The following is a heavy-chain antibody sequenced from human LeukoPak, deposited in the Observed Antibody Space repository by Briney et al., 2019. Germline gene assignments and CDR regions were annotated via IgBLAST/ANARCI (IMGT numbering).Heavy chain of an antibody. J-gene: IGHJ5*02. Sequence: KPSETLSLTCTVSGGSISSSSYYWGWIRQPPGKGLEWIGSIYYSGSTYYNPSLKSRVTISADTSKSQFSLKLSSVTAADTAVYYCARHIRGGGWLDPWGQGSLVTVSS. CDR2: IYYSGST. CDR1: GGSISSSSYY. CDR3: ARHIRGGGWLDP. D-gene: IGHD3-10*01. V-gene: IGHV4-39*01.